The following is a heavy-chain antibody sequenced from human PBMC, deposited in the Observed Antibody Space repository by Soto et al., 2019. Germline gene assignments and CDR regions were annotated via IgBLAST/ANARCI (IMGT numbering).Heavy chain of an antibody. J-gene: IGHJ6*02. Sequence: GGSLRLSCTASGFTFGDYAMSWFRQAPGKGLEWVGFIRSKAYGGTTEYAASVKGRFTISRDDSKSIAYLQMNSLKTEDTAVYYCTSAQQLVMGHYYYAMDVWGQGTKDTVSS. CDR3: TSAQQLVMGHYYYAMDV. CDR2: IRSKAYGGTT. D-gene: IGHD6-13*01. CDR1: GFTFGDYA. V-gene: IGHV3-49*03.